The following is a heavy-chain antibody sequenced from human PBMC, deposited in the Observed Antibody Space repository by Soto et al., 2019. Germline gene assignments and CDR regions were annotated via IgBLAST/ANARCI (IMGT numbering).Heavy chain of an antibody. V-gene: IGHV1-69*12. D-gene: IGHD5-12*01. J-gene: IGHJ4*02. CDR2: IVPIVDTS. Sequence: QVQLVQSGAEVRQPASSVKVSCKTSGGTFSSYAISWVRQAPGQGLEWMGGIVPIVDTSTYAQKFQGRVTITADESTSTAYMELSSLRSDYTAIYYCVRVVAIPGYPDNWRQGTLVTVSS. CDR3: VRVVAIPGYPDN. CDR1: GGTFSSYA.